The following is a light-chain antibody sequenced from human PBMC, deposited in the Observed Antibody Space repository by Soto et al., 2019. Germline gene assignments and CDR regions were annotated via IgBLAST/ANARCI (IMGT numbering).Light chain of an antibody. CDR3: QAWDSSTVV. J-gene: IGLJ2*01. Sequence: SYELTQPPSVSVSPGQTASIACSGDNLGEKYVCWYQQKPGQSPVLVIYQDTKRPSGTPERFSGSNSGNTATLTISGTQAMDEADYYCQAWDSSTVVFGGGTKLTVL. CDR1: NLGEKY. V-gene: IGLV3-1*01. CDR2: QDT.